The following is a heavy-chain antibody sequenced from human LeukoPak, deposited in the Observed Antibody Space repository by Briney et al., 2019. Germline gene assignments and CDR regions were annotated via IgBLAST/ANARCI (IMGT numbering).Heavy chain of an antibody. V-gene: IGHV4-59*13. J-gene: IGHJ3*02. Sequence: SETLSLTCTVSGGFISSYYWWWLRHPRGGGEGWIEIFYYSGSTNYNPSLKSRVTISVDTSKNQFSLKLSSVTAADTAVFYCARFTGYCSGTSCYPNAFDIWGQGTMVTVSS. CDR1: GGFISSYY. CDR2: FYYSGST. CDR3: ARFTGYCSGTSCYPNAFDI. D-gene: IGHD2-2*01.